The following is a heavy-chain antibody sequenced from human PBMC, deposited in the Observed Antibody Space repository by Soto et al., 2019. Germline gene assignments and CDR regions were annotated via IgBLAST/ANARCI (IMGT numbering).Heavy chain of an antibody. D-gene: IGHD3-22*01. CDR1: GGSLSNYG. J-gene: IGHJ6*02. Sequence: QVQLVQSGAEVKKPGSSVKVSCKASGGSLSNYGISWVRQAPGPGLEWMGAIIPVFGTPNYAQKFQYRVTITADESTTTVYMEVRSLPSEDTAVYYCARGDATKIVVTTYYGMDVWCQGTTVTVSS. V-gene: IGHV1-69*12. CDR3: ARGDATKIVVTTYYGMDV. CDR2: IIPVFGTP.